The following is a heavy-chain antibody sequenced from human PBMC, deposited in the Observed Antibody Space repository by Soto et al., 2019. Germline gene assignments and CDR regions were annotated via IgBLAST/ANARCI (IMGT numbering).Heavy chain of an antibody. D-gene: IGHD3-3*01. CDR2: IKSKTDGGTT. Sequence: VGSLRLSCAASGFTFSNAWMSWVRRAPGKGLEWVGRIKSKTDGGTTDYAAPVKGRFTISRDDSKSIAYLQMNSLKTEDTAVYYCTRDRLYDFWSGYYTGIGYYYYGMDVWGQGTTVTVSS. V-gene: IGHV3-15*01. CDR3: TRDRLYDFWSGYYTGIGYYYYGMDV. J-gene: IGHJ6*02. CDR1: GFTFSNAW.